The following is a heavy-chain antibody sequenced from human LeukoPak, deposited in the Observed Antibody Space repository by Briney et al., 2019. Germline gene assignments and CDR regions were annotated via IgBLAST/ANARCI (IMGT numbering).Heavy chain of an antibody. CDR1: GGSFSGYY. V-gene: IGHV4-34*01. Sequence: SETLSLTCAVYGGSFSGYYWSWIRQPPGKGLEWIGEINHSGSTNYNPSLKSRVTISVDTSKNQFSLKLSSVTAADTAVYYCARDGGGATTVTTSNSIWGQGTLVTVSS. D-gene: IGHD4-17*01. J-gene: IGHJ4*02. CDR3: ARDGGGATTVTTSNSI. CDR2: INHSGST.